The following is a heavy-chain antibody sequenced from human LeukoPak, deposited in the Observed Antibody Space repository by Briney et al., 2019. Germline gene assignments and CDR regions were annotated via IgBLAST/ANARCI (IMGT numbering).Heavy chain of an antibody. Sequence: SETLSLTCAVYGGSFSGYYGSWLRQSPGKGLEWIGEINHSGSTNYNPSLKSRVTISVDTSKNQFSLKLSSVTAADTAVYYCARAYYDFWSGSRSFDPWGQGTLVTVSS. CDR1: GGSFSGYY. J-gene: IGHJ5*02. V-gene: IGHV4-34*01. CDR3: ARAYYDFWSGSRSFDP. D-gene: IGHD3-3*01. CDR2: INHSGST.